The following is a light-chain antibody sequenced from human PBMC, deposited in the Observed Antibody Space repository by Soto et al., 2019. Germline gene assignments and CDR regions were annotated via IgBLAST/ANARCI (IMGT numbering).Light chain of an antibody. CDR3: CSYAGSSTSYV. CDR2: EVT. J-gene: IGLJ1*01. V-gene: IGLV2-23*02. CDR1: SSDVGSYNL. Sequence: QSALTQPASVSGAPLQALPISCTGTSSDVGSYNLVSWYQQHPGKAPKLLIYEVTKRPSGVSNRFSGSKSGNTASLTISGLQAEDEADYSCCSYAGSSTSYVFGPGTKVTVL.